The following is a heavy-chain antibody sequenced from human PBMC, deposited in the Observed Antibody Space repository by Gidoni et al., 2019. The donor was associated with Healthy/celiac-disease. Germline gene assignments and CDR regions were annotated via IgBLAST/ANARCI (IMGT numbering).Heavy chain of an antibody. CDR3: ARRGVVVVAAAIYYYYGMDV. Sequence: QVQLPQWVAGLLTPSETLSLTCAVYGGSFSGYYWSWIRQPPGKGLEWIGEINHSGSTNYNPSLKSRVTISVDTPKNQFSLKLSSVTAADTAVYYCARRGVVVVAAAIYYYYGMDVWGQGTTVTVSS. CDR2: INHSGST. D-gene: IGHD2-15*01. J-gene: IGHJ6*02. V-gene: IGHV4-34*01. CDR1: GGSFSGYY.